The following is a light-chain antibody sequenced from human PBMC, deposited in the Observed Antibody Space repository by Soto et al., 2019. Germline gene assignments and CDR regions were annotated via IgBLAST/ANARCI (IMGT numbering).Light chain of an antibody. Sequence: EIVLTQSPDTLSLSPGERATLSCRASQSVSSSYLAWIQQKPGQAPRLLIYGASSRATGIPDRFSGSGSGKVFTLTISRLEPEDFAVYYCQQYDTPPRTFGQGTKLDIK. CDR2: GAS. J-gene: IGKJ2*01. CDR3: QQYDTPPRT. V-gene: IGKV3-20*01. CDR1: QSVSSSY.